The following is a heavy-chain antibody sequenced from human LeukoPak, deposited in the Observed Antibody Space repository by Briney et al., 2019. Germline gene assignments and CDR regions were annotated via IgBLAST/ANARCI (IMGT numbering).Heavy chain of an antibody. CDR1: GFPFRSYS. D-gene: IGHD3-9*01. CDR3: ARAPNVLRYFDWSGYYFDY. CDR2: FSSSSSTI. V-gene: IGHV3-48*01. Sequence: PGGSLRLSCAASGFPFRSYSMNWVRQAPGKGLEWVSYFSSSSSTIYYADSVKGRFTTSRDNAKNSLYLQMNSLRAEDTAVYYCARAPNVLRYFDWSGYYFDYWGQGTLVTVSS. J-gene: IGHJ4*02.